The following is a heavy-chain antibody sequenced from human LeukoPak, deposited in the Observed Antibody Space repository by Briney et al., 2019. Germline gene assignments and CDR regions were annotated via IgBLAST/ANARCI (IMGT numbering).Heavy chain of an antibody. CDR3: AREKITIFGVVMHSKGYAFDI. CDR2: INSDGSST. D-gene: IGHD3-3*01. CDR1: GFTFSSYW. V-gene: IGHV3-74*01. J-gene: IGHJ3*02. Sequence: PGGSLRLSCAASGFTFSSYWMHWVRQAPGRGLVWVSRINSDGSSTSYADSVKGRFTISRDNARNTLYLQMNSLRAEDTAVYYCAREKITIFGVVMHSKGYAFDIWGQGTLVTVS.